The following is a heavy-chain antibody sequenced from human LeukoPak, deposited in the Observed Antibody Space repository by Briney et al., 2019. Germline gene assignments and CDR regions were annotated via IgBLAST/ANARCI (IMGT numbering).Heavy chain of an antibody. D-gene: IGHD3-3*01. CDR1: GYTFTGYY. J-gene: IGHJ4*02. CDR2: INPNSGGT. V-gene: IGHV1-2*02. CDR3: ARVRVTIFGDPYYFDY. Sequence: ASVKVSCKASGYTFTGYYMHWVRQAPGQGLEWMGWINPNSGGTNYAQKFQGRVAMTRDTSISTAYMELSRLRSDDTAVYYCARVRVTIFGDPYYFDYWGQGTLVTVSS.